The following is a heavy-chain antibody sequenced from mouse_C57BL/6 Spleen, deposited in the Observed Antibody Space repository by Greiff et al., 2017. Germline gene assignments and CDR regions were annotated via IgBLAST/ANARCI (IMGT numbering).Heavy chain of an antibody. CDR3: AVWSIDYGRSYYFDY. J-gene: IGHJ2*01. CDR2: IDPEDGDT. Sequence: VQLQQSGAELVKPGASVKLSCTASGFNFKDYSMHWVKQRTEQGLEWIGRIDPEDGDTKYDTKFQGKATITADTSSNTAYLQLSSLTSEDTAVYYCAVWSIDYGRSYYFDYWGQGTTLTVSS. CDR1: GFNFKDYS. V-gene: IGHV14-2*01. D-gene: IGHD2-4*01.